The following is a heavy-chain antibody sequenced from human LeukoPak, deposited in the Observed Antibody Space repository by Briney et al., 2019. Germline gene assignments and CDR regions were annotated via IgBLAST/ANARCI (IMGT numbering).Heavy chain of an antibody. V-gene: IGHV3-43*02. Sequence: PGGSLRLSCAASGFTFDDYAMHWVRQAPGKGLEWVSLISGDGGSTYYADSVKGRFTISRDNSKNSLYLQMNSLRTEDTALYYCAKVRAPLFYYGSGSSYYYYYYGMDVWGQGTTVTVSS. J-gene: IGHJ6*02. CDR1: GFTFDDYA. CDR2: ISGDGGST. CDR3: AKVRAPLFYYGSGSSYYYYYYGMDV. D-gene: IGHD3-10*01.